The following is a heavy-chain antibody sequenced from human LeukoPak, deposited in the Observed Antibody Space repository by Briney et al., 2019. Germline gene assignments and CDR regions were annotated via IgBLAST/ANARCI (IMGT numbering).Heavy chain of an antibody. V-gene: IGHV1-18*01. CDR3: AREYYYDSSGYYYF. J-gene: IGHJ4*02. CDR1: GYTLTSYG. Sequence: ASVKVSCKASGYTLTSYGISWVRQAPGQGLEWVGWISAYNGNTNYAQKLQGRVTMTTDTSTSTAYMELRSLRSDDTAVYYCAREYYYDSSGYYYFWGQGTLVTVSS. CDR2: ISAYNGNT. D-gene: IGHD3-22*01.